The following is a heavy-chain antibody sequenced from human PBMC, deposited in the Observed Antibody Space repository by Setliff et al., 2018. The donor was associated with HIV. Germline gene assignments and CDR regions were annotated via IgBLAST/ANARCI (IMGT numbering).Heavy chain of an antibody. V-gene: IGHV4-38-2*01. J-gene: IGHJ6*03. Sequence: PSETLSLTCAVSGYSISSGYYWGWIRQPPGKGLEWIGTIYYTGNTYYNPSLKSRLTISVDTSKNQFSLQLSSVTAADTAVYHCARPITMVRGVLNYYYYYMDVWGMGTTVTVSS. CDR3: ARPITMVRGVLNYYYYYMDV. CDR1: GYSISSGYY. CDR2: IYYTGNT. D-gene: IGHD3-10*01.